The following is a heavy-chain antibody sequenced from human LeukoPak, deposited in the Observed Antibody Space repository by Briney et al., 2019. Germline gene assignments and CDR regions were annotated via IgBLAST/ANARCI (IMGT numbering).Heavy chain of an antibody. V-gene: IGHV3-74*01. D-gene: IGHD5-12*01. CDR2: VNIDRTAT. J-gene: IGHJ6*03. CDR1: GFSLSSYW. CDR3: IRTLIVATSPYLDV. Sequence: GWSLSLSRAASGFSLSSYWMHGVRQAPGKGLVWVSRVNIDRTATTYAHPAKGRFTISRDHAKNTVYLQMHILSAEDTAIYYCIRTLIVATSPYLDVWGKGTTVTVSS.